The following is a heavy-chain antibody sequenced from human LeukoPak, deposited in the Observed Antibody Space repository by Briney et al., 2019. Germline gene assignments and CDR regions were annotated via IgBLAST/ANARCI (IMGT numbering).Heavy chain of an antibody. CDR2: ISGSGNRT. CDR3: AKNLYCGGGSCYPSALGMDV. V-gene: IGHV3-23*01. CDR1: GFTFSSYA. Sequence: GRSLRLSCAASGFTFSSYAMSWVRQAPGKGLEWVSRISGSGNRTYYADSVKGRFTISRDNSKNTLFLQMNSLRAEDTAVYYCAKNLYCGGGSCYPSALGMDVWGQGTTVTVSS. D-gene: IGHD2-15*01. J-gene: IGHJ6*02.